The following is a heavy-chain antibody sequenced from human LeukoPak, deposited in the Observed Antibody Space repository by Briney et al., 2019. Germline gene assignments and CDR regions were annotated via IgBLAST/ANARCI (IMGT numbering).Heavy chain of an antibody. D-gene: IGHD3-9*01. CDR1: GYTFTRYG. CDR2: ISTNSDEI. V-gene: IGHV1-18*01. Sequence: ASVKVSCTASGYTFTRYGISWVRQAPGEGLEWMGWISTNSDEIHYARRFQGRVTLTTDTSASTVYMEVRSLRSDDTAVYYCARDPYHEILPGYGSAMAHWGQGTRVTVSS. J-gene: IGHJ4*02. CDR3: ARDPYHEILPGYGSAMAH.